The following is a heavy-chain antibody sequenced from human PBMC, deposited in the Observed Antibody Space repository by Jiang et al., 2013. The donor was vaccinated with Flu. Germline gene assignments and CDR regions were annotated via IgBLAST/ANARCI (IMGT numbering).Heavy chain of an antibody. CDR2: IVVPSGKT. Sequence: SGAEVKKPGSSVKVSCKASGFPFSTSAMMWVRQARGQRLEWIGRIVVPSGKTNYAQKFQERVTITRDMSTSTAYMELTSLRAEDTAVYYCAAGELRVPDYYYGMDV. CDR1: GFPFSTSA. V-gene: IGHV1-58*02. CDR3: AAGELRVPDYYYGMDV. D-gene: IGHD1-7*01. J-gene: IGHJ6*01.